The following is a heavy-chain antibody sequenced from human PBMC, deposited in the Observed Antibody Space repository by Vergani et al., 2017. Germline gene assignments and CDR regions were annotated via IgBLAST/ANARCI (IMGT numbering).Heavy chain of an antibody. J-gene: IGHJ4*02. CDR2: IIPIFGTA. CDR3: ARVGYYDSSGYPKAIDY. V-gene: IGHV1-69*12. CDR1: GGTFSSSA. Sequence: QVQLVQSGAEVKKPGSSVKVSCKASGGTFSSSAISWVRQAPGQGLEWMGGIIPIFGTANYAQKFQGRVTITADESTSTAYMELSSLRSEDTAVYYCARVGYYDSSGYPKAIDYWGQGTLVTVSS. D-gene: IGHD3-22*01.